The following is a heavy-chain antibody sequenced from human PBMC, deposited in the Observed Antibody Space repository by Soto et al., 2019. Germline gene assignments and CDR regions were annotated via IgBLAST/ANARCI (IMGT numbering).Heavy chain of an antibody. J-gene: IGHJ5*02. V-gene: IGHV1-69*13. CDR1: GGTFSSYA. CDR3: AASSRSRYYDFWSGYNWFDP. D-gene: IGHD3-3*01. Sequence: GASVKVSCKASGGTFSSYAISWVRQAPGQGLEWMGGIIPIFGTANYAQKFQGRVTITADESTSTAYMELSSLRSEDTAVYYCAASSRSRYYDFWSGYNWFDPWGQGTLVTVSS. CDR2: IIPIFGTA.